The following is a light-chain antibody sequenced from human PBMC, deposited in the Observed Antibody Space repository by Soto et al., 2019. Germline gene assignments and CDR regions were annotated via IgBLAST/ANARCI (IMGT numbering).Light chain of an antibody. CDR1: QSISSW. Sequence: DIQMTQSPSTLSASVGDRVTITCRASQSISSWLAWYQQKPGKAPNLLIYKASTLESGVPSRFSGSGSGTEFTLTISSVQPDDFATYYCQQYKSDPLTVGGGTKVDIK. CDR3: QQYKSDPLT. J-gene: IGKJ4*01. V-gene: IGKV1-5*03. CDR2: KAS.